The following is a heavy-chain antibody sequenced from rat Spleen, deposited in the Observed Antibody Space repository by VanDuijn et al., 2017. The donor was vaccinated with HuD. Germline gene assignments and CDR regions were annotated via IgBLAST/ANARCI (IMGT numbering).Heavy chain of an antibody. CDR3: ARYRDSYGHVGIFDY. D-gene: IGHD1-12*01. CDR1: GFTFKNFY. V-gene: IGHV5-25*01. J-gene: IGHJ2*01. CDR2: ISAGGGNT. Sequence: EVQLVESGGGLVQPGRSMKLSCAALGFTFKNFYMAWVRQAPTKGMEWVASISAGGGNTYYRDSVKGRFTVSRDNAKSTLYLQMDSLRSEDTATYHCARYRDSYGHVGIFDYWGQGVMVTVSS.